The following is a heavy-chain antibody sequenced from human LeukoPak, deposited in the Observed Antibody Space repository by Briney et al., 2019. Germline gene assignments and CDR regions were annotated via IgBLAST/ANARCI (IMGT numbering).Heavy chain of an antibody. Sequence: RASETLSLTCSVSGYSFSSGFYWGWIRQPPGKGLEWIGSIFHSGSTYYNPSLKSRATIFVDTSKNQFSLKLSSVTAADTAVYYCARDRETTIDWYFDLWGRGTLVTVSS. V-gene: IGHV4-38-2*02. CDR2: IFHSGST. J-gene: IGHJ2*01. CDR3: ARDRETTIDWYFDL. CDR1: GYSFSSGFY. D-gene: IGHD3-22*01.